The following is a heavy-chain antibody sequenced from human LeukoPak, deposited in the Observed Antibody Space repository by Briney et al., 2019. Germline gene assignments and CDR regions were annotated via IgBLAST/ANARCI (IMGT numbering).Heavy chain of an antibody. CDR2: INPNSGGT. V-gene: IGHV1-2*02. D-gene: IGHD2-2*01. CDR3: AREYCSSTSCYSPVDY. CDR1: GYTFTGYH. Sequence: GASVKVSCKASGYTFTGYHMHWVRQAPGQGLEWMGWINPNSGGTNYAQKFQGRVTMTRDTSISTAYMELSRLRSDDTAVYYCAREYCSSTSCYSPVDYWGQGTLVTVSS. J-gene: IGHJ4*02.